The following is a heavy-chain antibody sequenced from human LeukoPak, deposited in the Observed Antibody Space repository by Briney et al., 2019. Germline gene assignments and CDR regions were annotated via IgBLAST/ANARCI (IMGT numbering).Heavy chain of an antibody. Sequence: GGSLRLSCEVSGFTFNSYAMSWVRQAPGGGLEWVSTIGAAGVSRHYADSVMGRFTISRDNSRNTVFLQMDSLRVDDTAVYYCSKLPHSRGGSYSDFWGQGTLVIVSS. CDR1: GFTFNSYA. D-gene: IGHD1-26*01. J-gene: IGHJ4*02. V-gene: IGHV3-23*01. CDR2: IGAAGVSR. CDR3: SKLPHSRGGSYSDF.